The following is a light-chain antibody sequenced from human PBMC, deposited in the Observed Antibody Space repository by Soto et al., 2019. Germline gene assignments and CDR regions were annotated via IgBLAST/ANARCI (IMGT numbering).Light chain of an antibody. CDR1: QSVSSY. CDR3: QQYNDWPLFT. Sequence: EIVMTQSPATLSVSPGETATLSCRASQSVSSYLAWYQQKPGQAPRLLIYGASTRATGIPARFSGSGSGTDFTLTISALQSEDFAVYSCQQYNDWPLFTFGQGTRLDFK. V-gene: IGKV3-15*01. J-gene: IGKJ5*01. CDR2: GAS.